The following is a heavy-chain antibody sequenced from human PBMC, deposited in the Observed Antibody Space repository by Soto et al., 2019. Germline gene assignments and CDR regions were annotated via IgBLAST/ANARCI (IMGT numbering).Heavy chain of an antibody. CDR3: ASSGIVGREVNTWFDP. CDR1: AGSITTSY. D-gene: IGHD3-22*01. V-gene: IGHV4-59*01. J-gene: IGHJ5*02. CDR2: ISYRGST. Sequence: SETLSLTCTVSAGSITTSYWSWIRQPLGKALEWIGYISYRGSTNYNPSLKSRLTISIDTSKSQISLELTSMTTADTAVYYCASSGIVGREVNTWFDPWGQGALVTVSS.